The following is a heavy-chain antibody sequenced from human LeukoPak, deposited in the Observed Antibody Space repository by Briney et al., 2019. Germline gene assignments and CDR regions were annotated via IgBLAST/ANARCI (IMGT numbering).Heavy chain of an antibody. CDR2: MNPNSGNT. D-gene: IGHD3-3*01. Sequence: ASVKVSCKASGYTFTSYDISWVRQASEQGLEWMGWMNPNSGNTGYAQKFQGRVTITRNTSISTAYMELSSLRSEDTAVYYCARGPNPQLWSGYYTFDYWGQGTLVTVSS. J-gene: IGHJ4*02. CDR1: GYTFTSYD. V-gene: IGHV1-8*03. CDR3: ARGPNPQLWSGYYTFDY.